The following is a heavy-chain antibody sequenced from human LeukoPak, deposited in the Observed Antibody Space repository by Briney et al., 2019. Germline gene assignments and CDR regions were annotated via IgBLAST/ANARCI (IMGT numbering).Heavy chain of an antibody. CDR3: ARGPSYGPPD. J-gene: IGHJ4*02. Sequence: ASVKVSCKASGGTFSSYTISWVRQAPGQGLEWMRRFIPILGIANYAQKFQGRVTITADKSTSTAYMELSSLRSEDTAVYYCARGPSYGPPDWGQGTLVTVSS. V-gene: IGHV1-69*02. CDR2: FIPILGIA. CDR1: GGTFSSYT. D-gene: IGHD5-18*01.